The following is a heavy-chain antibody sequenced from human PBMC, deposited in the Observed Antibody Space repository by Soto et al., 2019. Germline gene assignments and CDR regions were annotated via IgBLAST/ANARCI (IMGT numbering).Heavy chain of an antibody. J-gene: IGHJ5*02. CDR3: AKGPQTGYYDSGTFYSSVP. CDR2: INHSGSA. D-gene: IGHD3-10*01. V-gene: IGHV4-34*01. Sequence: PSKTLSLTCSVYVGSFHGYYWSCIRQPPWEGPEWIGEINHSGSANYNPTFKSRVFISVDMSKNQMSLQLTSVSAADTAVFYCAKGPQTGYYDSGTFYSSVPWGQGTLVPVSS. CDR1: VGSFHGYY.